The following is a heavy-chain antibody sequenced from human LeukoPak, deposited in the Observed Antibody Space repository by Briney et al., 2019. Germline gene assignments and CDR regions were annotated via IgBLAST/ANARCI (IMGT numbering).Heavy chain of an antibody. J-gene: IGHJ1*01. V-gene: IGHV3-11*01. Sequence: GGSLRLSCAASGFTFSNYYMTWIRQAPGKGLQWIPFISDSGNTIYYADSVEGRFTISRDNAKNSLYLQMHSLRAEDTAMYYCARSTLPGRSGRTEFFQHWGQGTLVTVSS. CDR3: ARSTLPGRSGRTEFFQH. D-gene: IGHD6-19*01. CDR2: ISDSGNTI. CDR1: GFTFSNYY.